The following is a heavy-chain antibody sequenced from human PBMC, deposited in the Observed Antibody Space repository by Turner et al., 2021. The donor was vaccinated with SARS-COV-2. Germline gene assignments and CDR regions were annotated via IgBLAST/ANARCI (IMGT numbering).Heavy chain of an antibody. CDR1: GGSISSRYYY. Sequence: QLQLQESGPGLVKPSETLSLSCTVSGGSISSRYYYWGWIRQPPGKGLEWIGSIYYSGSTYYNPSLKSRVTISVDTSKNQFSLKLNSVTAADTAVYYCARYGPTSTTKAFDPWGQGTLVTVSS. V-gene: IGHV4-39*01. CDR3: ARYGPTSTTKAFDP. CDR2: IYYSGST. J-gene: IGHJ5*02. D-gene: IGHD4-17*01.